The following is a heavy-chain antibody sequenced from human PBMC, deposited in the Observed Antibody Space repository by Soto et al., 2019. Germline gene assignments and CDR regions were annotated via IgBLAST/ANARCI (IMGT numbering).Heavy chain of an antibody. Sequence: PSETLSLTCTVSGGSISSYYWSWIRQPPGKGLEWIGYTYYSGSTNYNPSLKSRVTISVDTSKNQFSLKLSSVTAADTAVYYCARGGRYSYGACFDYWGQGTLVTVSS. D-gene: IGHD5-18*01. J-gene: IGHJ4*02. CDR2: TYYSGST. CDR3: ARGGRYSYGACFDY. CDR1: GGSISSYY. V-gene: IGHV4-59*01.